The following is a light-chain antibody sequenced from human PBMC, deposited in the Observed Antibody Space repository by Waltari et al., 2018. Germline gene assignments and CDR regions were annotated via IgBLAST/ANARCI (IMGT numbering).Light chain of an antibody. CDR1: SNNVGNQG. V-gene: IGLV10-54*04. CDR2: RNT. CDR3: SAWDSNLSAWV. Sequence: QAGLTQPPSVSKALRQTATLTCTGNSNNVGNQGAAWLQQHQGHPPKLLSYRNTNRPSGVSERFSASRSGNTASLTITGLQPEDEADYCCSAWDSNLSAWVFGGGTKLSVL. J-gene: IGLJ3*02.